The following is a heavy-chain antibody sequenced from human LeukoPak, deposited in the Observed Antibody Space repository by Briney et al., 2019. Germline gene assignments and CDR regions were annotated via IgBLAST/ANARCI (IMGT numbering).Heavy chain of an antibody. Sequence: ASVTVSFTASGYTFINYGITWVRQAPGQGLEWMGWISSYNGNTNYAQKFQGRVTMTTDTSTSTAYMELKSLRSDDTAVYHCARDGFSSSWPYYFDFWGQGSLVTVSS. CDR3: ARDGFSSSWPYYFDF. CDR1: GYTFINYG. V-gene: IGHV1-18*01. J-gene: IGHJ4*02. D-gene: IGHD6-13*01. CDR2: ISSYNGNT.